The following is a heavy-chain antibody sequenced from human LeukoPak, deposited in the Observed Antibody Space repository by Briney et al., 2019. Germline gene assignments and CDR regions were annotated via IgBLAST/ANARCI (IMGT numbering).Heavy chain of an antibody. V-gene: IGHV1-69*13. CDR2: IIPIFGTA. CDR3: ARDGYYDSSGYYSVQH. J-gene: IGHJ1*01. Sequence: SVTVSCKASGGTFSIYAISWVRQAPGQGLEWMGGIIPIFGTANYAQKFQGRVTITADESTSTAYMELSSLRSEDTAVYYCARDGYYDSSGYYSVQHWGQGTLVTVSS. CDR1: GGTFSIYA. D-gene: IGHD3-22*01.